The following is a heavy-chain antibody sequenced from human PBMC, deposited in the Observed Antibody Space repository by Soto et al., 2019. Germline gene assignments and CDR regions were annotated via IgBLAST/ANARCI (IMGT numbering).Heavy chain of an antibody. V-gene: IGHV4-34*01. J-gene: IGHJ5*02. CDR3: ARGLGDIVVVVAATGWFDP. CDR2: INHSGST. D-gene: IGHD2-15*01. CDR1: GGSFSGYY. Sequence: SETLSLTCAVYGGSFSGYYWSWIRQPPGKGLEWIGEINHSGSTNYNPSLKSRVTISVDTSKNQFSLKLGSVTAADTAVYYCARGLGDIVVVVAATGWFDPWGQGTLVTVSS.